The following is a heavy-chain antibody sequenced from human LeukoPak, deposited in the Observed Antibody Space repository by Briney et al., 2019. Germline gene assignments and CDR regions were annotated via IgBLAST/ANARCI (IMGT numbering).Heavy chain of an antibody. D-gene: IGHD3-10*01. Sequence: PSENLSLTCTVSGASISSYYWSWIRQPPGKGLEWIGYIYYSGNTNYFPSLKSRVTISVDTSKNQFSLKLSSVTAADTAVYYCARGQRSYFRAVDNWGQGILVSVSS. CDR2: IYYSGNT. CDR3: ARGQRSYFRAVDN. CDR1: GASISSYY. J-gene: IGHJ4*02. V-gene: IGHV4-59*01.